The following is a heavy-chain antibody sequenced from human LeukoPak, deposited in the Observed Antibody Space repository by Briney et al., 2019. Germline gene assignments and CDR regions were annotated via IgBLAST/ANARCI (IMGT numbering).Heavy chain of an antibody. CDR1: GYTFTSYY. V-gene: IGHV1-2*02. Sequence: ASVKVSCKASGYTFTSYYMHWVRQAPGQGLEWMGWINPYSGGTNYAQKFQGRVTMTRDTSISTAYMELSRLRSDDTAVYYCARARSGYYYDSSGYWHYFDYWGQGTLVTVSS. CDR3: ARARSGYYYDSSGYWHYFDY. J-gene: IGHJ4*02. D-gene: IGHD3-22*01. CDR2: INPYSGGT.